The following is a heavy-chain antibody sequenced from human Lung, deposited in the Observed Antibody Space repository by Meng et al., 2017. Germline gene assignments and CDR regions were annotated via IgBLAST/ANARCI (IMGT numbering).Heavy chain of an antibody. J-gene: IGHJ3*02. CDR1: WASFSDSD. Sequence: VQLVGVGGRLGPPGGSLRHSCAVSWASFSDSDVHWVRQASGKGLGWVGRIGGRPKSYAAAYAAPVRGRFTISRDASRKTAYLQMNSMKTEDSAVYYCTIYIRGHIWGQGTMVTVSS. CDR3: TIYIRGHI. V-gene: IGHV3-73*02. D-gene: IGHD6-19*01. CDR2: IGGRPKSYAA.